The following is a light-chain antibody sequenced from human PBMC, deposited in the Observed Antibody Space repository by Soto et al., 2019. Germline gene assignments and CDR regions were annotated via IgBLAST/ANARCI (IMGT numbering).Light chain of an antibody. Sequence: EIVMTQSPATLSVSPGEGATLSCRASQSVSSKLAWYQQKPGQAPRLLFYGASTRATGIPARFSGSGSGTEFTLIISSLQSEDSAVYYCQQYNNWLWTFGQGTKVEIK. CDR2: GAS. V-gene: IGKV3-15*01. J-gene: IGKJ1*01. CDR1: QSVSSK. CDR3: QQYNNWLWT.